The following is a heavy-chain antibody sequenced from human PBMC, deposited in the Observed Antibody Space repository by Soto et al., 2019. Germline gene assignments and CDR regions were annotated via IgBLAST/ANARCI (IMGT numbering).Heavy chain of an antibody. Sequence: QVQLVESGGGVVQPGRSLRLSCAASGFTFSSYAMHWVRQAPGKGLEWVAVISYDGSNKYYADSVKGRFTISRDISKNTLYLQMNSLRAEDTAVYYCARDPPIVVVVAATPYFDYWGQGTLVTVSS. CDR1: GFTFSSYA. CDR3: ARDPPIVVVVAATPYFDY. D-gene: IGHD2-15*01. V-gene: IGHV3-30-3*01. CDR2: ISYDGSNK. J-gene: IGHJ4*02.